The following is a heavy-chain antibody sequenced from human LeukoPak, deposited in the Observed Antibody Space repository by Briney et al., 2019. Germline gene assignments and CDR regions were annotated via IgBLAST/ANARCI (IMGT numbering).Heavy chain of an antibody. V-gene: IGHV4-4*07. CDR1: GGSISSYY. Sequence: SETLSLTCTVSGGSISSYYWSWIRQPAGKGLEWIGHIYTSGNTNYNPSLKSRVTISVDTSKNQFSLKLSSVTAADTAVYYCARVKYSSSYPDYWGQGTLVTVSS. D-gene: IGHD6-6*01. CDR3: ARVKYSSSYPDY. CDR2: IYTSGNT. J-gene: IGHJ4*02.